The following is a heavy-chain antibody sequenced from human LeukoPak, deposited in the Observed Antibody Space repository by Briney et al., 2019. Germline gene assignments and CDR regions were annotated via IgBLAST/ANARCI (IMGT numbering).Heavy chain of an antibody. D-gene: IGHD3-10*01. V-gene: IGHV3-9*01. Sequence: PGGSLRLSCAASGFTFDDYAMHWVRQAPGKGLEWVSGISWNSGSIGYADSVKGRFTISRDNAKNSLYLQMNSLRAEDTALYYCAKTDYCGSGSYQYYFDYWGQGTLVTVSS. J-gene: IGHJ4*02. CDR2: ISWNSGSI. CDR3: AKTDYCGSGSYQYYFDY. CDR1: GFTFDDYA.